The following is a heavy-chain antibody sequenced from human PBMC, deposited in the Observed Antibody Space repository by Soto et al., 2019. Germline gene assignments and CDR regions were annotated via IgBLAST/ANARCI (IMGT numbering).Heavy chain of an antibody. CDR1: GGSLSGYY. CDR2: INHSGST. D-gene: IGHD3-10*01. J-gene: IGHJ5*02. CDR3: ARGLRGDYWGQGTLVTVSSGKAIFGESLKISCHVTISADKSISTAYLQWSSLKASDTAMYYCARLLLSRVDFDP. V-gene: IGHV4-34*01. Sequence: GGSLSGYYWSWIRQPPGKGLEWIGEINHSGSTNYNPSLKSRITISVDTSKNQFSLKLSSVTAADTAVYYCARGLRGDYWGQGTLVTVSSGKAIFGESLKISCHVTISADKSISTAYLQWSSLKASDTAMYYCARLLLSRVDFDPWGQGTLVTVSS.